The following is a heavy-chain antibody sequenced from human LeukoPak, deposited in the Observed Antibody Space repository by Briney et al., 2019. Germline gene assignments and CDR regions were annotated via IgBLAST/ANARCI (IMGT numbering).Heavy chain of an antibody. CDR2: ISSNGGST. CDR3: ARSNYYDSSGLDYDY. CDR1: GFTFSSYA. Sequence: PGGSLRLSCAASGFTFSSYAMHWVRQAPWKELEYVSAISSNGGSTYYANSVKGRFTISRDNSKNTLYLQMGSLRAEDMAVYYCARSNYYDSSGLDYDYWGQGTLVTVSS. J-gene: IGHJ4*02. D-gene: IGHD3-22*01. V-gene: IGHV3-64*01.